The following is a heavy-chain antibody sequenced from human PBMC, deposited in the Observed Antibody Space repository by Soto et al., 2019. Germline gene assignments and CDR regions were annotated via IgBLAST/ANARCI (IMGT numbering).Heavy chain of an antibody. CDR2: MNPNSGNT. Sequence: ASVKVSFTASGYTFTSYDINWVRQATGQGLEWMGWMNPNSGNTGYAQKFQGRVTMTRNTSISTAYMELSSLRSEDTAVYYCASYSSGWYSADYWGQGTLVTVSS. D-gene: IGHD6-19*01. CDR3: ASYSSGWYSADY. CDR1: GYTFTSYD. V-gene: IGHV1-8*01. J-gene: IGHJ4*02.